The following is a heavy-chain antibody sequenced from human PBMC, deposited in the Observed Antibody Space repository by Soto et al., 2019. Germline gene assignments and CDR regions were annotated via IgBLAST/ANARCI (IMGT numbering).Heavy chain of an antibody. J-gene: IGHJ4*02. Sequence: QLTLKESGLTLVKPTQTLTLTCTFSGFSLSTSGVGVAWIRQPPGKALGGLALIYWNDDKRYSPSLKSRLTITKDTSKNQVVLTMTNMDPVDTATYYCAHRTVGYYEKHQFDYWGQGTLVTVSS. D-gene: IGHD3-3*01. CDR3: AHRTVGYYEKHQFDY. V-gene: IGHV2-5*01. CDR2: IYWNDDK. CDR1: GFSLSTSGVG.